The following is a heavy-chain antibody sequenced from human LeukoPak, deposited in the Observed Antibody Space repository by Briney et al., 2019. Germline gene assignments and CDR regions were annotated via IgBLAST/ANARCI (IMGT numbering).Heavy chain of an antibody. Sequence: GESLKISCKGSGYSFTSDWIGWVRQMPGKGLEWMGIIYPGDSDTRYSPSFQGHVTILADKSISTAYLQWSSLKASDTAMYYCARQSSYDSSVDWGQGTLVTVSS. V-gene: IGHV5-51*01. J-gene: IGHJ4*02. CDR2: IYPGDSDT. CDR3: ARQSSYDSSVD. D-gene: IGHD3-22*01. CDR1: GYSFTSDW.